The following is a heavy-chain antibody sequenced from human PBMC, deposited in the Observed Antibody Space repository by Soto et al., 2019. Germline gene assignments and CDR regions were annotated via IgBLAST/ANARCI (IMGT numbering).Heavy chain of an antibody. CDR3: ARVGSSGYHAFDI. Sequence: ASVKVSCKASGYTFTGYYMHWVRQAPGQGLEWMGWINPNSGGTNYAQKFQGWVTMTRDTSISTAYMELSRLRSDDTAVYYCARVGSSGYHAFDIWGQGTMVTVSS. J-gene: IGHJ3*02. D-gene: IGHD3-22*01. CDR1: GYTFTGYY. V-gene: IGHV1-2*04. CDR2: INPNSGGT.